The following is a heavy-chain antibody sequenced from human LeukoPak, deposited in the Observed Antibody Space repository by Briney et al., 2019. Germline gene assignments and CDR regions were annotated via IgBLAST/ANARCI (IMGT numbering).Heavy chain of an antibody. CDR1: GGSFSGYY. CDR2: NNHSGST. CDR3: ARGRRQWLEPPSDYYFYMDV. J-gene: IGHJ6*03. Sequence: PSETLSLTCGVYGGSFSGYYWSWVRQPPGKGLEWIGENNHSGSTNYNPSPKSRVTISVDTSKSQFSLNLSSVTAADTALYYCARGRRQWLEPPSDYYFYMDVWGKGTTVTVSS. D-gene: IGHD5-12*01. V-gene: IGHV4-34*01.